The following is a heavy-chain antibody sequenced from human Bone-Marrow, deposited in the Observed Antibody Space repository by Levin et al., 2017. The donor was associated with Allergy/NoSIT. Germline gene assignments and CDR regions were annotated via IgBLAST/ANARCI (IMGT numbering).Heavy chain of an antibody. CDR3: ASLHLTAATRTFDY. Sequence: MASETLSLTCTVSGGSIRSSSYYWGWIRQPPGKGLEWIGNIFYYNPSPNYNPSLKSRVTMSVDSSRNQFSLQLRSVTATDTAVYYCASLHLTAATRTFDYWGQGALVTVSS. V-gene: IGHV4-39*01. CDR1: GGSIRSSSYY. CDR2: IFYYNPSP. D-gene: IGHD4-23*01. J-gene: IGHJ4*02.